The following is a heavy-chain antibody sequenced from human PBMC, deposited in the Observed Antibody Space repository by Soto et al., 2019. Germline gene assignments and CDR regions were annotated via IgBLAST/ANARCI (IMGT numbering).Heavy chain of an antibody. V-gene: IGHV1-8*01. D-gene: IGHD3-9*01. J-gene: IGHJ6*03. Sequence: QVQLVQSGAEVKKPGASVKVSCKASGYTFTSYDINWVRQATGQGLEWMGWMNPNSGNTGYAQKFQGRVTMTRNTSISTAYMELSSLRSEDTAVYYCARISQRYFDWLLYYMAVWGKGTTVTVSS. CDR3: ARISQRYFDWLLYYMAV. CDR1: GYTFTSYD. CDR2: MNPNSGNT.